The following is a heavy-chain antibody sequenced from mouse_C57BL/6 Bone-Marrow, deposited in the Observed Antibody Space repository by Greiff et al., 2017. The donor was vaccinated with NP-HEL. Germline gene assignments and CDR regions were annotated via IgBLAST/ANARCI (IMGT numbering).Heavy chain of an antibody. CDR2: INSDGGST. CDR1: EYEFPSHD. V-gene: IGHV5-2*01. CDR3: ARHGDDYGGDWYFDV. D-gene: IGHD2-4*01. Sequence: EVQLVESGGGLVQPGESLKLSCESNEYEFPSHDMSWVRKTPEKRLELVAAINSDGGSTYYPDTMERRFIISRDNTKKTLYLQMSSLRSEDTAWYYCARHGDDYGGDWYFDVWGTGTTVTVSS. J-gene: IGHJ1*03.